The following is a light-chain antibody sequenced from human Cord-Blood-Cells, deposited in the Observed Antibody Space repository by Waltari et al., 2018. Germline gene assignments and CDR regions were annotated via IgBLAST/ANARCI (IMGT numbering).Light chain of an antibody. CDR3: QQNYSTPYT. J-gene: IGKJ2*01. CDR2: AAS. CDR1: QSISSY. V-gene: IGKV1-39*01. Sequence: DIQMTQSPSSLSASVGDRVTITCRASQSISSYLNWYQQKPGKAPKLLIYAASSLQSGVPSRFSGSQSGTDFTLTISSQKPGDFVAYYCQQNYSTPYTFDQGPKLE.